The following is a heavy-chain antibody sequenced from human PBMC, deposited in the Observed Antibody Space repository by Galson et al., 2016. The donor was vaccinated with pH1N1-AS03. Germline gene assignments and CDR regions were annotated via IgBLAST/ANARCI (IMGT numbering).Heavy chain of an antibody. J-gene: IGHJ4*02. CDR2: INAGNGNT. CDR3: ARDRYRYSSRDFYESVY. D-gene: IGHD5-18*01. Sequence: SVKVSCKASGYTFISYVMHWVRQAPGQRLEWMGWINAGNGNTTYSQSFQGRVTITRDTSASKAYMELSSLRSEDTAVYYCARDRYRYSSRDFYESVYWGQGTLVTVSS. V-gene: IGHV1-3*01. CDR1: GYTFISYV.